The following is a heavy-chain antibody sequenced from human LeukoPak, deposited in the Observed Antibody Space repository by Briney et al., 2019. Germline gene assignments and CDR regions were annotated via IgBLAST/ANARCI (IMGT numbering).Heavy chain of an antibody. D-gene: IGHD3-3*01. J-gene: IGHJ4*02. CDR1: GYTFTSYG. CDR3: ATDGHIPFLECIPPDY. Sequence: ASVKVSCKASGYTFTSYGISWVRQAPGQGLEWMGWISAYNGNTNYAQKLQGRVTMTTDTSTSTAYMELRSLRSDDTAVYYCATDGHIPFLECIPPDYWGQGTLVTVSS. V-gene: IGHV1-18*01. CDR2: ISAYNGNT.